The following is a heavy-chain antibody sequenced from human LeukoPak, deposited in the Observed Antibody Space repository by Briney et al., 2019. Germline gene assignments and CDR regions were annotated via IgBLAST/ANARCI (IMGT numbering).Heavy chain of an antibody. CDR2: IYYSGST. Sequence: SGTLSLTCTVSGGSISSGDYYWSWIRQPPGKGLEWIGYIYYSGSTYYNPSLKSRVTISVDTSKNQFSLKLSSVTAADTAVYYCARGPYHLLPYQLLYNYWGQGTLVTVSS. J-gene: IGHJ4*02. V-gene: IGHV4-30-4*08. D-gene: IGHD2-2*02. CDR1: GGSISSGDYY. CDR3: ARGPYHLLPYQLLYNY.